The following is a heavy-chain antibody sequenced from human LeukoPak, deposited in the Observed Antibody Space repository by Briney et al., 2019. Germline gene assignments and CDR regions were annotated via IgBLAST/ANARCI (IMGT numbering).Heavy chain of an antibody. Sequence: SETLSLTCTVSGGSISSYYWSWIQQPPGKGLEWIGYIYYSGSTNYNPSLKSRVTISVDTSKNQFSLKLSSVTAADTAVYYCARAYAVAGTFDYWGQGTLVTVSS. J-gene: IGHJ4*02. CDR2: IYYSGST. D-gene: IGHD6-19*01. CDR1: GGSISSYY. V-gene: IGHV4-59*01. CDR3: ARAYAVAGTFDY.